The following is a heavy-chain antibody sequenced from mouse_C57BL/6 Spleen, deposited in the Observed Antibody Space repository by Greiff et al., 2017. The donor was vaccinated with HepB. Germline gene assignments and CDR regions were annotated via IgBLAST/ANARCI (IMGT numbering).Heavy chain of an antibody. V-gene: IGHV2-4*01. D-gene: IGHD2-2*01. CDR3: AKSQYYGYDDGGYFDY. J-gene: IGHJ2*01. CDR1: GFSLTSYG. CDR2: IWSGGST. Sequence: QVQLKESGPGLVQPSQSLSITCTVSGFSLTSYGVHWVRQPPGKGLEWLGVIWSGGSTDYNAAFISRLSISKDNSKCQVFFKMNSLQADDTAIYYCAKSQYYGYDDGGYFDYWGQGTTLTVSS.